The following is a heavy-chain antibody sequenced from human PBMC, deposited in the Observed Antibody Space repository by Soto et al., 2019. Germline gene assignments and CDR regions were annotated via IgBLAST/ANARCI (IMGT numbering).Heavy chain of an antibody. Sequence: EVQLVESGGGLVQPGGSWRLSCAASGFTFSAHSMDWVRQPPGKGLEWVGRIKNKANSYTTEYAASGEGRFTISREDSQNSLYLQMNSLKTEDTAVYYCARVSLVGPSGGRYFDYWGQGSQVAVSS. CDR2: IKNKANSYTT. J-gene: IGHJ4*02. CDR3: ARVSLVGPSGGRYFDY. CDR1: GFTFSAHS. D-gene: IGHD1-26*01. V-gene: IGHV3-72*01.